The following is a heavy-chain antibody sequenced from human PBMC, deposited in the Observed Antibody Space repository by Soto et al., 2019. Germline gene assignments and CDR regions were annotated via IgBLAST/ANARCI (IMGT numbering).Heavy chain of an antibody. J-gene: IGHJ5*02. Sequence: ASVKVSCKASGYTFTGYYMHWVRQAPGQGLEWMGWINPNSGGTNYAQKFQGRVTITADESTSTAYMELSSLRSEDTAVYYCARDVDPMAVAGTNWFDPWGQGTLVTVS. D-gene: IGHD6-19*01. CDR2: INPNSGGT. CDR1: GYTFTGYY. CDR3: ARDVDPMAVAGTNWFDP. V-gene: IGHV1-2*02.